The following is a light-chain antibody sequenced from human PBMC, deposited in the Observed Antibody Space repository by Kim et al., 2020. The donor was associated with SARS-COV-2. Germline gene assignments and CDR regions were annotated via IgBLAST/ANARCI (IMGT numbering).Light chain of an antibody. Sequence: IELTQSPGTLSLSPGERATLSCRASQSVSSNYLAWYQQKPGQAPRLLIYRASNRATGIPDRFTGSGSGTDFTLTISRLEPEDFAVYYCQQYGSPITFGQGTRLEIK. V-gene: IGKV3-20*01. CDR1: QSVSSNY. CDR3: QQYGSPIT. CDR2: RAS. J-gene: IGKJ5*01.